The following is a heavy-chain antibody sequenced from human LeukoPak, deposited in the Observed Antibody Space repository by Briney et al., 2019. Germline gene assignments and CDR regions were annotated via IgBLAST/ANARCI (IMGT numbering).Heavy chain of an antibody. CDR3: ARENPPVSSPLLD. CDR1: GFTFSSYA. J-gene: IGHJ4*02. V-gene: IGHV3-23*01. D-gene: IGHD3-3*02. CDR2: ISGSGGTT. Sequence: PGGSLRLSCVVSGFTFSSYAMSWVRQAPGKGLEWVSVISGSGGTTYYADSVKGRFTISRDNSKNTLYLQMNSLRAEDTAVYYCARENPPVSSPLLDWGQGTLVTVSS.